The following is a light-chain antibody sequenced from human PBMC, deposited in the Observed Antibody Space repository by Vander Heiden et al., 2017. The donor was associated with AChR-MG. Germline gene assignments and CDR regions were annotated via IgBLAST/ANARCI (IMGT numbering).Light chain of an antibody. CDR2: SSD. V-gene: IGLV1-44*01. CDR1: SSNIGTNS. J-gene: IGLJ3*02. CDR3: AAWDVSLNGWV. Sequence: QSVLTQPPSVSGAPGQRVTISCSGSSSNIGTNSVNWYQQFPGKAPKVLISSSDQRPSGVRDRFSSSTSGTSAYLALSGLQSEEEADYYCAAWDVSLNGWVFGGGTKLTVL.